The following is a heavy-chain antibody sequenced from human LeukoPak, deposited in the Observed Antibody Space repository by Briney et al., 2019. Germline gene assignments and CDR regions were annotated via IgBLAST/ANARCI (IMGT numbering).Heavy chain of an antibody. D-gene: IGHD3-10*01. Sequence: GASVKVSCKASGFTFTSSAMQWVRQARGQRLEWIGWIVVGSGNTNYAQKFQERVTITRDMSTSTAYMELSSLRSEDTAVYYCAAAYGSGSSTRLDYWGQGTLVTVSS. CDR2: IVVGSGNT. CDR1: GFTFTSSA. CDR3: AAAYGSGSSTRLDY. V-gene: IGHV1-58*02. J-gene: IGHJ4*02.